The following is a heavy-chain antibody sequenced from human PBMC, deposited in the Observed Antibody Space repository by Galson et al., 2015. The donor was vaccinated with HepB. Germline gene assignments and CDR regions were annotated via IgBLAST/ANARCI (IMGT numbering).Heavy chain of an antibody. CDR1: GYTFTNSY. CDR3: ASGRSCTSRACSYYFDI. D-gene: IGHD2-8*01. Sequence: SVKVSCKASGYTFTNSYINWVRQATGQGLEWMGWMNPDSGNTGYAQKFQGRVTMTRDTSISTAYMELSSLRSEDTAVYYCASGRSCTSRACSYYFDIWGQGTLVTVSS. V-gene: IGHV1-8*01. CDR2: MNPDSGNT. J-gene: IGHJ4*02.